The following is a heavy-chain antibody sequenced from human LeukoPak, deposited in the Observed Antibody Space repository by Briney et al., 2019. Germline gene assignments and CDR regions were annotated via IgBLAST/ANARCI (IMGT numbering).Heavy chain of an antibody. CDR2: IYHSGST. V-gene: IGHV4-30-2*01. D-gene: IGHD6-6*01. CDR3: ASPIEYSSSGDAFDI. Sequence: SQTLSLTCTVSGGSISSGGYYWSWIRQPPGKGLEWIGYIYHSGSTYYNPSLKSRVTISVDRSKNQFSLKLSSVTAADTAVYYCASPIEYSSSGDAFDIWGQGTMVTVSS. J-gene: IGHJ3*02. CDR1: GGSISSGGYY.